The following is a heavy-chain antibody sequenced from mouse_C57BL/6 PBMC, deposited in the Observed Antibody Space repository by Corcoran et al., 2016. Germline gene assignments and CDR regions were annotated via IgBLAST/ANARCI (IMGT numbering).Heavy chain of an antibody. D-gene: IGHD4-1*01. CDR1: GYSIPSGYY. J-gene: IGHJ2*01. Sequence: DVQLQESGPGLVKPSQSLSLTCSVTGYSIPSGYYWNWIRQFPGNKLEWLGYISYDGSNNYNPSLKNRISITRDPAKNQFFLKLNSGTTEDTATYYCARNLSGNWGQGTTLTVSS. CDR3: ARNLSGN. V-gene: IGHV3-6*01. CDR2: ISYDGSN.